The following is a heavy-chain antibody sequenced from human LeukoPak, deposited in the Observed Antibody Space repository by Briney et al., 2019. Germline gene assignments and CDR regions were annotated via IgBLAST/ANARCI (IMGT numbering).Heavy chain of an antibody. J-gene: IGHJ4*02. CDR1: GESFSGHY. D-gene: IGHD2-2*01. Sequence: PSETLSLTCAVYGESFSGHYWSWIRQPPGKGLEWIGEITHSGITNYNPSLKSRVSISVDTSKNQFSLRMRSVTAADTAVYYCARGHIVVGPSALFRRLGVYYFDYWGQGTLVSVSS. V-gene: IGHV4-34*01. CDR3: ARGHIVVGPSALFRRLGVYYFDY. CDR2: ITHSGIT.